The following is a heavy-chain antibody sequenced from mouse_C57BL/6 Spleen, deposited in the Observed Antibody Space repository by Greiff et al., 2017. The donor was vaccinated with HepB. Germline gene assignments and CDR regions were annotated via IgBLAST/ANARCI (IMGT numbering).Heavy chain of an antibody. Sequence: VQLQQSGGGLVKPGGSLKLSCAASGFTFSDYGMHWVRQAPEKGLEWVAYISSGSSTIYYADTVKGRFTISRDNAKNTLFLQMTSLRSEDTAMYYCARGQYYGSNSVSGYFDVWGTGTTVTVSS. CDR1: GFTFSDYG. D-gene: IGHD1-1*01. J-gene: IGHJ1*03. CDR3: ARGQYYGSNSVSGYFDV. V-gene: IGHV5-17*01. CDR2: ISSGSSTI.